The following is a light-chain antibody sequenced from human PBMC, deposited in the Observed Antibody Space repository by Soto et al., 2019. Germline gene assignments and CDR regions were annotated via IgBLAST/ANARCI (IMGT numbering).Light chain of an antibody. Sequence: EIVMTQSPATLSVSPGERATLSCRASQSVSSNLAWYQQKPGQAPRLLIYGASTRATGIPARFSGIGSGTEFTLTISSLQSEDFAVYYCQQYNDWLSWTFGQGTKVEIK. CDR2: GAS. V-gene: IGKV3-15*01. CDR3: QQYNDWLSWT. J-gene: IGKJ1*01. CDR1: QSVSSN.